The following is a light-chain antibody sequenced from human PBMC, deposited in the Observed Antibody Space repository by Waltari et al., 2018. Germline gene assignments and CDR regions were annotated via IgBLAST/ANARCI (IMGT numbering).Light chain of an antibody. CDR1: QSVSKY. J-gene: IGKJ4*01. CDR3: QQSYNTPLS. CDR2: TTS. V-gene: IGKV1-39*01. Sequence: DIQMTQSPSSLSASVGDRVTITCRASQSVSKYLNWYQQQPGKAPKLLIYTTSNLQSGVPSRFSGSGSGTDFTLTISSLQLVDLATYYCQQSYNTPLSFGGGTKVEIK.